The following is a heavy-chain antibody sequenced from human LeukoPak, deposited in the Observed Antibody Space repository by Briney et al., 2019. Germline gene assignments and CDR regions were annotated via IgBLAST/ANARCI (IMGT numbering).Heavy chain of an antibody. Sequence: VGSLILSCAASGFTFTSYEMNWVRQAPGKWLEWVSYISSSGSTIYYADSVKRRYTISRDNAKNSLYLQMNSLKADDTDVYYCARGDILTGYEISYYHYYGMDVWGQGTTVTVSS. CDR2: ISSSGSTI. D-gene: IGHD3-9*01. V-gene: IGHV3-48*03. CDR1: GFTFTSYE. J-gene: IGHJ6*02. CDR3: ARGDILTGYEISYYHYYGMDV.